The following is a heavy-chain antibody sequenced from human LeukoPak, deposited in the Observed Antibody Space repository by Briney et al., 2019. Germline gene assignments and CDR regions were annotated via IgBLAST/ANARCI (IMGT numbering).Heavy chain of an antibody. CDR2: ISPSGGST. Sequence: ASVKLSCKAFGYTFSSKYMHWVRQAPGQGPEWMGVISPSGGSTTYAQKFQGRVTLTRDMSTSTDYLELSSLRSEDTAVYYCARDYSVRGEAWWFNPWGQGTLVTVSS. D-gene: IGHD2-21*01. CDR3: ARDYSVRGEAWWFNP. V-gene: IGHV1-46*01. J-gene: IGHJ5*02. CDR1: GYTFSSKY.